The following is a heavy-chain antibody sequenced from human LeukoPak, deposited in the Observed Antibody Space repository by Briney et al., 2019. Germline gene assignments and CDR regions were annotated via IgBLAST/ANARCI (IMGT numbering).Heavy chain of an antibody. D-gene: IGHD6-13*01. V-gene: IGHV1-2*02. J-gene: IGHJ5*02. Sequence: ASVTVSCKASGYTFTGYYMHWVRQAPGQGREWMGWINPNSGGTNYAQKFQGRVTITRDTSISTAYMELSRLRSDDTAVYYCARAGRAAAGTPAIWFDPWGQGTLVTVSA. CDR1: GYTFTGYY. CDR2: INPNSGGT. CDR3: ARAGRAAAGTPAIWFDP.